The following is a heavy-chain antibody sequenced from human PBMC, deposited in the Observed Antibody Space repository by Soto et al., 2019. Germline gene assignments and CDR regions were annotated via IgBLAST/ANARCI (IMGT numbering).Heavy chain of an antibody. V-gene: IGHV1-69*13. CDR1: GCPFSNYA. J-gene: IGHJ4*02. D-gene: IGHD3-22*01. CDR2: IIPIFGTA. CDR3: AREPDDSSGYPRSYFDD. Sequence: SVKVFCTASGCPFSNYAIRLVRQAPGQGLEWTGGIIPIFGTANYAKKFQCRVTITSDESTSTAYMELSSLRSKDTAVYYCAREPDDSSGYPRSYFDDWGQGTMVTVSS.